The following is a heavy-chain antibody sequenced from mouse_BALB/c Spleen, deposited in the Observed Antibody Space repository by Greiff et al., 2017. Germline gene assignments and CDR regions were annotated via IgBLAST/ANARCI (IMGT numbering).Heavy chain of an antibody. CDR1: GYAFTSYN. CDR3: ARPYYRYDDYAMDY. Sequence: EVKLMESGPELVKPGASVKVSCKASGYAFTSYNMYWVKQSHGKSLEWIGYIDPYNGGTSYNQKFKGKATLTVDKSSSTAYMHLNSLTSEDSAVYYCARPYYRYDDYAMDYWGQGTSVTVSS. V-gene: IGHV1S135*01. J-gene: IGHJ4*01. CDR2: IDPYNGGT. D-gene: IGHD2-14*01.